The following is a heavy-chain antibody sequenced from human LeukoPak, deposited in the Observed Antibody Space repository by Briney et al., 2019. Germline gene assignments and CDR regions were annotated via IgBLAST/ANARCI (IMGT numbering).Heavy chain of an antibody. CDR2: ISGSGGST. CDR1: GFTFSSYA. V-gene: IGHV3-23*01. CDR3: ARDYSYGYKDAFDI. J-gene: IGHJ3*02. Sequence: PGGSLRLSCAASGFTFSSYAMSWVRQAPGKGLEWVSAISGSGGSTYYADSVKGRFTISRDNSQNTLYLQMNSLRAGDTAVYYCARDYSYGYKDAFDIWGQGTMVTVSS. D-gene: IGHD5-18*01.